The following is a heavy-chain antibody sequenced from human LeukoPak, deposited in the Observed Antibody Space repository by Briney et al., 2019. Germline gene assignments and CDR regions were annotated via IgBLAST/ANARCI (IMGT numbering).Heavy chain of an antibody. D-gene: IGHD1-1*01. Sequence: GGSLRLSCAASGFTFSKFPMGWVRQAPGRGLGWVSAISASGDVTFYADSLRGRFTISRDNSKSTLYLQMNGLRAEATAIFYCAKSLFTSATGTGRAFHIWGQGTRVTVSS. V-gene: IGHV3-23*01. CDR2: ISASGDVT. J-gene: IGHJ3*02. CDR3: AKSLFTSATGTGRAFHI. CDR1: GFTFSKFP.